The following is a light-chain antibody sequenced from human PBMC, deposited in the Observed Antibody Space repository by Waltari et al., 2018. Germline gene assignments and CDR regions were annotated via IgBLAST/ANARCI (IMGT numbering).Light chain of an antibody. CDR3: MQTLQTPFT. J-gene: IGKJ3*01. V-gene: IGKV2-28*01. CDR1: QSLLHSNGYNY. CDR2: LGS. Sequence: DIVMTQSPLSLPVTPGEPASISCRPSQSLLHSNGYNYLDWFLQKPGQSPQLLIYLGSNRASGVPDRFSGSGSGTDFTLKISRVEADDAGVYYCMQTLQTPFTFGPGTKVDIK.